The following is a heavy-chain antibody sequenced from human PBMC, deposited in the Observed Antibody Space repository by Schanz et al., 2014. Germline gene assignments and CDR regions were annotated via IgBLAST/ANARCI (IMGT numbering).Heavy chain of an antibody. CDR2: INQDGSQK. Sequence: EVQLVESGGGLVQPGGSLRLSCATSRLTFGNYWMSWVRQAPGKGLEWVANINQDGSQKYYVGSVKGRFTISRDNAKDSLYLQMTSLRAEDTAVYYCARATYYHVSGSYYGNFDSWGQGTLVTVSS. J-gene: IGHJ4*02. CDR1: RLTFGNYW. D-gene: IGHD3-10*01. CDR3: ARATYYHVSGSYYGNFDS. V-gene: IGHV3-7*01.